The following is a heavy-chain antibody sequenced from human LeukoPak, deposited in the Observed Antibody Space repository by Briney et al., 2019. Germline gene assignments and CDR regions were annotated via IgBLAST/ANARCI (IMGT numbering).Heavy chain of an antibody. J-gene: IGHJ3*02. CDR3: ARGPFDI. Sequence: ASVKVSCKASGYTFPSYFMHWVRQAPGQGLEWMGIINPTGGSTTYAQKFQGRVTMTRDTSTSTVYMELSSLRSDDTAVYYCARGPFDIWGQGTMVTVSS. CDR2: INPTGGST. V-gene: IGHV1-46*01. CDR1: GYTFPSYF.